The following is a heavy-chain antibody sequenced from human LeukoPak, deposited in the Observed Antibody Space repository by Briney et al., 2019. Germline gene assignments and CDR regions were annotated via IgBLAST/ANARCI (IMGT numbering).Heavy chain of an antibody. CDR3: ARSYDSSGYLHY. CDR2: ISYDGSNK. J-gene: IGHJ4*02. V-gene: IGHV3-30*03. Sequence: GSLRLSCAASGFTFSSYSMNWVRQAPGKGLEWVAVISYDGSNKYYADSVKGRFTISRDNSKNTLYLQMNSLRAEDTAVYYCARSYDSSGYLHYWGQGTLVTVSS. CDR1: GFTFSSYS. D-gene: IGHD3-22*01.